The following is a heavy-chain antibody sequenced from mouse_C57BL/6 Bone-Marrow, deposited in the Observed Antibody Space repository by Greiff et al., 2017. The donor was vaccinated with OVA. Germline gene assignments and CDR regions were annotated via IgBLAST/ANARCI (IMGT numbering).Heavy chain of an antibody. D-gene: IGHD2-1*01. Sequence: QVQLQQSGAELVKPGASVKISCKASGYAFSSYWMNWVKQRPGKGLEWIGQIYPGDGDTNYNGKFKGKATLTADKSSSTAYMQLSSLTSEDSAVYFCARWGNYVHWYFDVWGTGTTVTVSS. CDR1: GYAFSSYW. CDR2: IYPGDGDT. V-gene: IGHV1-80*01. J-gene: IGHJ1*03. CDR3: ARWGNYVHWYFDV.